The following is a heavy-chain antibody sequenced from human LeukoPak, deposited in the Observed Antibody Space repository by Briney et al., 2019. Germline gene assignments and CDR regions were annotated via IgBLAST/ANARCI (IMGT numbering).Heavy chain of an antibody. CDR1: GYTFTSYG. D-gene: IGHD3-9*01. Sequence: ASVKVSCKASGYTFTSYGMSWVRQAPGQGLEWMGWISAYNGNTNYAQKLQGRVTMTTDTSTSTAYMELRSLRSDDTAVYYCARDLRNYDSLLIDYWGQGTLVTVSS. CDR2: ISAYNGNT. J-gene: IGHJ4*02. CDR3: ARDLRNYDSLLIDY. V-gene: IGHV1-18*01.